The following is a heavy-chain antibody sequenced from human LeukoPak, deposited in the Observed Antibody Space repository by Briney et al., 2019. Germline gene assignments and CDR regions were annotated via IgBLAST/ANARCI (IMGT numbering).Heavy chain of an antibody. V-gene: IGHV3-33*01. CDR1: GFTFSSYG. Sequence: GSLRLSCAASGFTFSSYGMHWVCQAPGKGLEWVAVIWYDGSNKYYADSVKGRFTISRDNSKNTLYLQMNSLRAEDTAVYYCARLIDYDSTFDYWGQGTLVTVSS. CDR3: ARLIDYDSTFDY. J-gene: IGHJ4*02. D-gene: IGHD3-22*01. CDR2: IWYDGSNK.